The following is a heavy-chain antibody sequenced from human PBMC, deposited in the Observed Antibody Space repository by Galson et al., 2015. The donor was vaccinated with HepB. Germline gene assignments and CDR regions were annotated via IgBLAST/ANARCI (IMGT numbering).Heavy chain of an antibody. Sequence: SVKVSCKASGGTFSSYAISWVRQAPGQGLEWMGGIIPIFGTANYAQKFQGRVTITADESTSTAYMELSSLRSEDTAVYYCARGRRITFGGVIVNWGFDYWGQGTLVTVSS. CDR3: ARGRRITFGGVIVNWGFDY. CDR1: GGTFSSYA. V-gene: IGHV1-69*13. D-gene: IGHD3-16*02. CDR2: IIPIFGTA. J-gene: IGHJ4*02.